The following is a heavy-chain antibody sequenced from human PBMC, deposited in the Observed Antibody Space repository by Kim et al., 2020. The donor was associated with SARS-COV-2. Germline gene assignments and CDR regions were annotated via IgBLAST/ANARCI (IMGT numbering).Heavy chain of an antibody. CDR3: ARAGRPIGRYLFDY. J-gene: IGHJ4*02. D-gene: IGHD1-26*01. CDR1: GGSISSGGYS. Sequence: SETLSLTCAVSGGSISSGGYSWSWIRQPPGKGLEWIGYIYHSGSTYYNPSLKSRVTISVDRSKNQFSLKLSSVTAADTAVYYCARAGRPIGRYLFDYWGQGTLVTVSS. V-gene: IGHV4-30-2*01. CDR2: IYHSGST.